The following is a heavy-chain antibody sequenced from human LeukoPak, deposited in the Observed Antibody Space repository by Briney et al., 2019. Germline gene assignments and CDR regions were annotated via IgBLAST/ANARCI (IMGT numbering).Heavy chain of an antibody. Sequence: PGGSLRLSCAASGFTFSSYAMHWVRQAPGKGLEWVAVISYDGSNKYYADSVKGRFTISRDNSKNTLYLQMNSLRAEDTAVYYCAKDREDGYNYYYYMDVWGKGTTVTVSS. CDR3: AKDREDGYNYYYYMDV. D-gene: IGHD5-24*01. J-gene: IGHJ6*03. CDR1: GFTFSSYA. V-gene: IGHV3-30-3*02. CDR2: ISYDGSNK.